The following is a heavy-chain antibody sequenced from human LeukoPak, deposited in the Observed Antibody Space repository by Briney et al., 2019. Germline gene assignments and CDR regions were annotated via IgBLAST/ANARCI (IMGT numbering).Heavy chain of an antibody. CDR3: AKDSRRTVTTPGYYYGMDV. Sequence: GRSLRLSCAASGFTFSSYGMHWVRQAPGKGLEWVAVISYDGSNKYYADSVKGRFTISRDNSKNTLYLQMNSLRAEDTAVYYCAKDSRRTVTTPGYYYGMDVWGQGITVTVSS. CDR1: GFTFSSYG. D-gene: IGHD4-4*01. CDR2: ISYDGSNK. J-gene: IGHJ6*02. V-gene: IGHV3-30*18.